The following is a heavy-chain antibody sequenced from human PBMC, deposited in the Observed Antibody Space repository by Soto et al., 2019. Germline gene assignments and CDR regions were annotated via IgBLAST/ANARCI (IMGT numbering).Heavy chain of an antibody. CDR2: ISYDGSNK. Sequence: GGSLRLSCAASGFTFSSYGMHWVRQAPGKGLEWVAVISYDGSNKYYADSVKGRFTISRDNSKNTLYLQMNSLRAEDTAVYYCARDTTRLPRPVTGMDVWGQGTTVTVSS. J-gene: IGHJ6*02. V-gene: IGHV3-30*03. CDR1: GFTFSSYG. D-gene: IGHD4-17*01. CDR3: ARDTTRLPRPVTGMDV.